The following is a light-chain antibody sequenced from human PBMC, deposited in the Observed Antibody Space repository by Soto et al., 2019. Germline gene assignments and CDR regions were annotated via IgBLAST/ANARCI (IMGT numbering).Light chain of an antibody. Sequence: EIVMTQSPATLSVSPGERATLSCRASQSVSSNLAWYQQKPGPAPRLLIYGASTRATGIPARFIGSWSGTEVPLAISNLQAEGFAVYLCKQYNNLPFTFGPGTKVDIK. J-gene: IGKJ3*01. CDR2: GAS. CDR1: QSVSSN. V-gene: IGKV3-15*01. CDR3: KQYNNLPFT.